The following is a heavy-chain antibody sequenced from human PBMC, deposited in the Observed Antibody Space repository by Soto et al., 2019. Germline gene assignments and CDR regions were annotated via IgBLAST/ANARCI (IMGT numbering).Heavy chain of an antibody. D-gene: IGHD1-26*01. CDR3: AKAKPGATCFDY. CDR1: GFTFSTYA. V-gene: IGHV3-23*01. Sequence: PGGSLRLSCVASGFTFSTYAMTWVRQAPGKGLEWVSAITGSGSGTYYADSVKGRFTISRDNSKNTLYLQMNSLRADDTAVYYFAKAKPGATCFDYWGPRTMVTVYS. J-gene: IGHJ4*02. CDR2: ITGSGSGT.